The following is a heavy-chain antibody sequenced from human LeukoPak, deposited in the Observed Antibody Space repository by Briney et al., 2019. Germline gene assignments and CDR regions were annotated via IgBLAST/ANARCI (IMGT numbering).Heavy chain of an antibody. CDR3: ARDQARTTTWYLYMNF. D-gene: IGHD3/OR15-3a*01. CDR1: GYTFTGYY. V-gene: IGHV1-2*06. CDR2: IDPDSGVT. Sequence: ASVKVSCKASGYTFTGYYIHWVRQAPGQGLEWMGRIDPDSGVTNSAQKFQARVTMTRGTSITTAYMELSGLRSDDTAVYYCARDQARTTTWYLYMNFWGQGTLVTVSS. J-gene: IGHJ4*02.